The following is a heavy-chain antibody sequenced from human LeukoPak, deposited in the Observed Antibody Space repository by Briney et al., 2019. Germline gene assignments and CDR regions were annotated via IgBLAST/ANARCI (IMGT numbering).Heavy chain of an antibody. D-gene: IGHD2-15*01. V-gene: IGHV3-23*01. Sequence: GGSLRLSCAASGFSFSSFAMTWVRQAPGKGLEWDSSITGGHYATYNTDSVKGRFTISRDNAKNSLFLQMNILRADDAAVYYCARGSVVAANFDFWGQGTLVSVSS. J-gene: IGHJ4*02. CDR1: GFSFSSFA. CDR3: ARGSVVAANFDF. CDR2: ITGGHYAT.